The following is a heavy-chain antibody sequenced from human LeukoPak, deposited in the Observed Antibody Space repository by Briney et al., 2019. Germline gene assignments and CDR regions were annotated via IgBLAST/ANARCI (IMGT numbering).Heavy chain of an antibody. V-gene: IGHV3-23*01. D-gene: IGHD2/OR15-2a*01. J-gene: IGHJ3*02. Sequence: GGSLRLSCAASGFTFSSYAMSWVRQAPGKGLEWVSEISGSGGSTYYADSVKGRFTISRDNAKNSLYLQMSSLRGEDTAVYYCARELLDAFDMWGQGTMVTVSS. CDR2: ISGSGGST. CDR3: ARELLDAFDM. CDR1: GFTFSSYA.